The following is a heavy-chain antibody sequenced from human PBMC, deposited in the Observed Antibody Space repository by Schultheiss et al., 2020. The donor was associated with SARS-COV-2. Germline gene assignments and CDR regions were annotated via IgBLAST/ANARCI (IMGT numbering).Heavy chain of an antibody. CDR2: IYYSGST. Sequence: SETLSLTCTVSGGSISSYYWSWIRQPPGKGLEWIGYIYYSGSTNYNPSLKSRVTMSIDTSKNQFSLKLSSVTAADTAVYYCARGRYSSGWYGRDYYYYYGMDVWGQGTTVTVSS. V-gene: IGHV4-59*12. CDR1: GGSISSYY. D-gene: IGHD6-19*01. J-gene: IGHJ6*02. CDR3: ARGRYSSGWYGRDYYYYYGMDV.